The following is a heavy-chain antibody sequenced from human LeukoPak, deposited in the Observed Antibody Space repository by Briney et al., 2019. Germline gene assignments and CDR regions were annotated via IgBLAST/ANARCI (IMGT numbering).Heavy chain of an antibody. CDR1: GGSISSSSYY. Sequence: SETLSLTCTVSGGSISSSSYYWGWIRQPPGKGLEWIGSIYYSGSTYYNPSLKSRVTISVDTSKNQFSLKLSSVTAADTAVYYCARGYDSSGYYYYWGQGTLVTVSS. J-gene: IGHJ4*02. CDR2: IYYSGST. V-gene: IGHV4-39*07. D-gene: IGHD3-22*01. CDR3: ARGYDSSGYYYY.